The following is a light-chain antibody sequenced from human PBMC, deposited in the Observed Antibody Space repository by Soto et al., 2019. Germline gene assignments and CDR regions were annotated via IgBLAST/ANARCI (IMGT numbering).Light chain of an antibody. V-gene: IGLV2-8*01. CDR3: SSYAGNNNVL. CDR1: SSNVGDYKF. Sequence: QSVLTQPPSASGSPGQSVTISCTGASSNVGDYKFVSWYQQHPGKAPKLLMYEVNRRPSGVPDRFSGSKSGNTASLTVSGLQAEDEAEYYCSSYAGNNNVLFGGGTKLTVL. CDR2: EVN. J-gene: IGLJ2*01.